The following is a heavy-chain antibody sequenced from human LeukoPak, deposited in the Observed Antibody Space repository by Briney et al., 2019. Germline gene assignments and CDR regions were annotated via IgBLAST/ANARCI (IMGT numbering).Heavy chain of an antibody. CDR2: IYYSGST. D-gene: IGHD2-15*01. V-gene: IGHV4-30-2*05. Sequence: PSQTLSLTCAVSGGSISSGGYSWSWIRQPPGKGLEWIGYIYYSGSTYCNPSLKSRVTISVDTSKNQFSLKLSSVTAADTAVYYCVGSGLIWGQGTMVTVSS. CDR3: VGSGLI. CDR1: GGSISSGGYS. J-gene: IGHJ3*01.